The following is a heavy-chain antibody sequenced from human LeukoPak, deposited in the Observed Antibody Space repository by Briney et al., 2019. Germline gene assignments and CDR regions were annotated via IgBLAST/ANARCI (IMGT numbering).Heavy chain of an antibody. CDR2: ISSSSIYT. Sequence: GGSLRLSCAASGFTFSTYSMNWVRQAPGKGLEWVSSISSSSIYTNYADSVKGRFTISRDNAKNSLYLQMNSLRAEDTAVYYCARAPTSEQQLQFDYWGQGTLVTVSS. J-gene: IGHJ4*02. CDR3: ARAPTSEQQLQFDY. V-gene: IGHV3-21*01. D-gene: IGHD6-13*01. CDR1: GFTFSTYS.